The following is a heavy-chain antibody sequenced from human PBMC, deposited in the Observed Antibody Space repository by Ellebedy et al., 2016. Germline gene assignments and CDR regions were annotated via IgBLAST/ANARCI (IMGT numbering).Heavy chain of an antibody. Sequence: GESLKISCAASGFTFSDYYMNWIRQAPGKGLEWVSYISSNSGYTNYVDSVKGRFTISRDNARNSLFLQMNSLRVEDTAVYYCARDRRYFDLWGRGTLVTVSS. V-gene: IGHV3-11*05. CDR1: GFTFSDYY. J-gene: IGHJ2*01. CDR3: ARDRRYFDL. CDR2: ISSNSGYT.